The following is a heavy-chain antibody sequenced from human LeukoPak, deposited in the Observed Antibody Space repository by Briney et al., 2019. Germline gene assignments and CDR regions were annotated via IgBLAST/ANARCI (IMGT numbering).Heavy chain of an antibody. CDR3: ATPSSGRRPFDY. V-gene: IGHV3-23*01. J-gene: IGHJ4*02. Sequence: GGSLRLACAASGFTFSSYAMSSVRQAPGKGLEWVSAISGSGGSTYYADSVKGRFTISRGNSKNTLYLQMNSLRAEDTAVYYCATPSSGRRPFDYWGQGTLVTVSS. D-gene: IGHD1-26*01. CDR1: GFTFSSYA. CDR2: ISGSGGST.